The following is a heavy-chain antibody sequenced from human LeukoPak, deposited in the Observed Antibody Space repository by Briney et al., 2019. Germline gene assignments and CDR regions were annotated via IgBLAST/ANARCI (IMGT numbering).Heavy chain of an antibody. J-gene: IGHJ4*02. Sequence: SETLSLTCTVSGGSISSYYWSWIRQPPGKGLEWIGYIYYSGSTNYNPSLKSRVTISVDTSKNQFSLKLSSVTAADTAVYYCARRRGGSYGYRWHFDYWGQGTLVTVSS. CDR1: GGSISSYY. D-gene: IGHD5-18*01. CDR2: IYYSGST. CDR3: ARRRGGSYGYRWHFDY. V-gene: IGHV4-59*01.